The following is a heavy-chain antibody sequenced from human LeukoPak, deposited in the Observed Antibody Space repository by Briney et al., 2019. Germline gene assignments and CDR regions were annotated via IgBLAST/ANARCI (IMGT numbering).Heavy chain of an antibody. V-gene: IGHV1-18*01. CDR2: ISAYNGNT. J-gene: IGHJ4*02. Sequence: ASVKVSCKASGYTFTSYGISWVRQAPGQGLEWMGWISAYNGNTNYAQKLPGRVTMTTDTSTSTAYMELRSLRSDDTAVYYCARGQYCTNGVCRDFDYWGQGTLVTVSS. CDR3: ARGQYCTNGVCRDFDY. CDR1: GYTFTSYG. D-gene: IGHD2-8*01.